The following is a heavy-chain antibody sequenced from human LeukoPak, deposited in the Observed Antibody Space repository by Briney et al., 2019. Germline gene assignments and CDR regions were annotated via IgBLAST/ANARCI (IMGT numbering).Heavy chain of an antibody. D-gene: IGHD3-16*01. J-gene: IGHJ3*02. CDR1: GGTFSSYA. Sequence: ASVKVSCKASGGTFSSYAISWVRQAPGQGLEWMGGIIPIFGTANYAQKFQGRVTITTDESTSTAYMELSSLRSEDTAVYYCAKIRARGGRASDIWGQGTMVTVSS. CDR2: IIPIFGTA. V-gene: IGHV1-69*05. CDR3: AKIRARGGRASDI.